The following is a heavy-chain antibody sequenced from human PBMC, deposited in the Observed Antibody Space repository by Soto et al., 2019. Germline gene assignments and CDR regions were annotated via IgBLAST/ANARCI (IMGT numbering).Heavy chain of an antibody. CDR3: ARDRAYYDILTGRSTRDAFDI. CDR2: IYYSGST. CDR1: GGSISSGGYY. V-gene: IGHV4-31*03. D-gene: IGHD3-9*01. J-gene: IGHJ3*02. Sequence: QVQLQESGPGLVKPSQTLSLTCTVSGGSISSGGYYWSWIRQHPGKGLEWIGYIYYSGSTYYNPSLKSRVTISVDTSKNQFSLKLSSVTAADTAVYYCARDRAYYDILTGRSTRDAFDIWGQGTMVTVSS.